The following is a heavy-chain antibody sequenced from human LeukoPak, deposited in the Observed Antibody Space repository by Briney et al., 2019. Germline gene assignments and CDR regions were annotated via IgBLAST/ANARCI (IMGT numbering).Heavy chain of an antibody. CDR2: INSDGSST. CDR3: ARGQVLAFYNWFDP. CDR1: GFTFSTHW. D-gene: IGHD4/OR15-4a*01. V-gene: IGHV3-74*01. J-gene: IGHJ5*02. Sequence: GGSLRLSCAASGFTFSTHWMHWVRQAPGKGPVWVSRINSDGSSTNYADSVKGRFTISRDNAKNTLYLQMNSLRAEDTAVYYCARGQVLAFYNWFDPWGQGTLVTVSS.